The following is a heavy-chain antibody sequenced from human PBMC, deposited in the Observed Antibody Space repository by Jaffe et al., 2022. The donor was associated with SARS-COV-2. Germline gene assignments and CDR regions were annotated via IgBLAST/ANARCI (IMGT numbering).Heavy chain of an antibody. J-gene: IGHJ5*02. CDR2: IYYSGST. CDR3: ARQSGGYYFNWFDP. V-gene: IGHV4-39*01. D-gene: IGHD3-3*01. Sequence: QLQLQESGPGLVKPSETLSLTCTVSGGSISSSSYYWGWIRQPPGKGLEWIGSIYYSGSTYYNPSLKSRVTISVDTSKNQFSLKLSSVTAADTAVYYCARQSGGYYFNWFDPWGQGTLVTVSS. CDR1: GGSISSSSYY.